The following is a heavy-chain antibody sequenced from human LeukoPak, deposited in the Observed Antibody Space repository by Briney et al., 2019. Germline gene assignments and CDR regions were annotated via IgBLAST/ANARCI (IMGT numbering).Heavy chain of an antibody. V-gene: IGHV4-59*01. J-gene: IGHJ4*02. D-gene: IGHD4-17*01. CDR2: IYYSGST. CDR3: ASYGDYELAFDY. CDR1: GGSISTYY. Sequence: SETLSLTCTVSGGSISTYYWNWIRQPPGKGLEWIGYIYYSGSTNYNPSLKSRVTISVDTSKNQFSLKLSSVTAADTAVYYCASYGDYELAFDYWGQGTLVTVSS.